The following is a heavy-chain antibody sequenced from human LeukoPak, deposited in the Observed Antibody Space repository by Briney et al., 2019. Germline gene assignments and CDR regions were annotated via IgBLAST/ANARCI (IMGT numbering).Heavy chain of an antibody. CDR1: GFTFDDYG. CDR2: INWNGGST. D-gene: IGHD3-9*01. V-gene: IGHV3-20*04. CDR3: ASYDILTGYPKGYFDY. J-gene: IGHJ4*02. Sequence: GGSLRLSCAASGFTFDDYGMSWVRQAPGKGLEWVSGINWNGGSTGYADSVKGRFTISRDNAKNSLYLQMNSLRAEDTALYYCASYDILTGYPKGYFDYWGQGILVTVSS.